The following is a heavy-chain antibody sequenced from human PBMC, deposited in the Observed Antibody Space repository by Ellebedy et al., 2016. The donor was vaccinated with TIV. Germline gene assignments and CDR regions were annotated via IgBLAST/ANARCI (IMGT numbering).Heavy chain of an antibody. V-gene: IGHV3-30*01. CDR3: GRDTALVFTDPQIDS. CDR2: ISLDGSTK. D-gene: IGHD5-18*01. CDR1: GFTFSNYA. Sequence: GGSLRLSCAASGFTFSNYAMHWVRQTPGKGLEWVAVISLDGSTKYYADSVKGRFTISRDNSRNTLYLQMNSLRPEDTAVYYCGRDTALVFTDPQIDSWGQGTLVTVSS. J-gene: IGHJ4*02.